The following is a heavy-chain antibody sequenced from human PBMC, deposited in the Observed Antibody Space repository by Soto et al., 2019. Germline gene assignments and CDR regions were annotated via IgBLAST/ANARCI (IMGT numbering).Heavy chain of an antibody. Sequence: SETLSLTCNVSGFSISSGYYWSWVRQPPGKGLEWIGEIIHSESTKYNPSLKSRVTISVDTSKSQFSLKLSSVTAADTAVYYCARQGPTDGRWEFANYYGMDVWGQGTPVTVSS. CDR3: ARQGPTDGRWEFANYYGMDV. CDR2: IIHSEST. D-gene: IGHD1-26*01. CDR1: GFSISSGYY. J-gene: IGHJ6*02. V-gene: IGHV4-34*12.